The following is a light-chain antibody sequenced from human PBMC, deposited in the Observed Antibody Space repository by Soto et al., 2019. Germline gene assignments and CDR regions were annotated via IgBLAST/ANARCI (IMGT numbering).Light chain of an antibody. CDR2: EVS. CDR1: SSDVGGYNY. J-gene: IGLJ2*01. Sequence: QSALTQPASVSGSPGQSITISCTGTSSDVGGYNYVSWYQHHPGKAPKLMIYEVSNRPSGVSNRFSGSKFGNTASLTISGLQAEDEADYYCSSYTSSSTVVFGGGTKVTVL. V-gene: IGLV2-14*01. CDR3: SSYTSSSTVV.